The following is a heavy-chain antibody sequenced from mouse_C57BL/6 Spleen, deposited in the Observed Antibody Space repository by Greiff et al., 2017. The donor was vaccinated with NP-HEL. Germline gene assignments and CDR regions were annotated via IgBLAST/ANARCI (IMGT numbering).Heavy chain of an antibody. Sequence: QVQLQQPGAELVKPGASVKLSCKASGYTFTSYWMQWVKQRPGQGLEWIGEIDPSDSYTNYNQKFKGKATLTVDTSSSTAYMQLSSLTSEDSAVYYCARRGNSNLFDYWGQGTTLTVSS. D-gene: IGHD2-5*01. CDR3: ARRGNSNLFDY. V-gene: IGHV1-50*01. CDR1: GYTFTSYW. J-gene: IGHJ2*01. CDR2: IDPSDSYT.